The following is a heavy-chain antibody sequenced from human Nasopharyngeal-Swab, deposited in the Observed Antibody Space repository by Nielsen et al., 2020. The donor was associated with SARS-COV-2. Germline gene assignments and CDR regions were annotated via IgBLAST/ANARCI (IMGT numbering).Heavy chain of an antibody. CDR1: GFTINNYN. J-gene: IGHJ6*02. D-gene: IGHD3-3*01. CDR3: ARDGLDYDFWSAYFMDV. CDR2: ISSSSSYI. V-gene: IGHV3-21*01. Sequence: GESLKISCAASGFTINNYNSNWVRQAPGKGLEWVSSISSSSSYIYYADSVKGRFTISRDNAKNSLYLQMNSLRAEDTAVYYCARDGLDYDFWSAYFMDVLGQGTTVTVSS.